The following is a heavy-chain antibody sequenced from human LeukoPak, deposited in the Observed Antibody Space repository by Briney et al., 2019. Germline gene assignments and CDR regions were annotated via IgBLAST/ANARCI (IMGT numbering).Heavy chain of an antibody. CDR1: GGSISSYY. J-gene: IGHJ5*02. CDR2: IYTSGST. CDR3: ARDRYYYDSSGYA. Sequence: SETLSLTCTVSGGSISSYYLSWIRQPAGKGLEWIGHIYTSGSTNYNPSLKTRVTMSVDTSKNQFSLKLSSVTAADTAVYYCARDRYYYDSSGYAWGQGTLVTVSS. D-gene: IGHD3-22*01. V-gene: IGHV4-4*07.